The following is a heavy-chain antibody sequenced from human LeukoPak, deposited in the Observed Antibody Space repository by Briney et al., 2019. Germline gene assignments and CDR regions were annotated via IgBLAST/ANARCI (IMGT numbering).Heavy chain of an antibody. CDR2: ISYDGSNK. Sequence: GSSLRLSCAASGFTFSSYGMHRVRQAPGKGLEWVADISYDGSNKYYADSVKGGFTISRDNAKDSVYLEMNTVRAQDTAVYFCAKAEPASGYDYWGQGTLVSVSS. CDR3: AKAEPASGYDY. D-gene: IGHD1-14*01. CDR1: GFTFSSYG. V-gene: IGHV3-30*18. J-gene: IGHJ4*02.